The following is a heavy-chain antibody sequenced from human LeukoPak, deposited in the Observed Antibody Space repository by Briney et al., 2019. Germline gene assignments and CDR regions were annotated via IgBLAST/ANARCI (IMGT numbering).Heavy chain of an antibody. CDR3: ARIVYYDSSGYSADY. Sequence: GGSLRLSCAASGFTFSSYSMNWVRQAPGKGLEWVSYISSSSSTIYYADSVKGRFTISRDNAKNSLYLQMNSLRAEDTAVYYCARIVYYDSSGYSADYWGQGTLVTVSS. J-gene: IGHJ4*02. CDR1: GFTFSSYS. D-gene: IGHD3-22*01. V-gene: IGHV3-48*04. CDR2: ISSSSSTI.